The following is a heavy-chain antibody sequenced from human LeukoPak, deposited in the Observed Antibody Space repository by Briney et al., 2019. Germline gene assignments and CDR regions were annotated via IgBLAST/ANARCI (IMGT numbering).Heavy chain of an antibody. CDR1: GFTFSNYD. CDR3: ARANHGGNSPLGY. V-gene: IGHV3-30*03. Sequence: PGRSLRLSCAASGFTFSNYDMHWVRQAPGKGLEWVAVISYDGSNKYYADSVKGRFTISRDNSENTLYLQMNSLRAEDTAVYYCARANHGGNSPLGYWGQGTLVTVSS. D-gene: IGHD4-23*01. J-gene: IGHJ4*02. CDR2: ISYDGSNK.